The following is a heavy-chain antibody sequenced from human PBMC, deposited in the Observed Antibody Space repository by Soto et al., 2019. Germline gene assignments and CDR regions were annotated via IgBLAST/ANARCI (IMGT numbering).Heavy chain of an antibody. CDR3: ARVYSSGWYVWDY. V-gene: IGHV1-3*01. J-gene: IGHJ4*02. D-gene: IGHD6-19*01. CDR2: INAGNGNT. Sequence: QVQLVQSGAEVKKPGASVKVSCKASGYTFTGYAMHWVRQAPGQRLEWMGWINAGNGNTKYSQKFQGRVTISRDTSASTAYMELSSLRSEDTAVYYCARVYSSGWYVWDYWGQGTLVTVSS. CDR1: GYTFTGYA.